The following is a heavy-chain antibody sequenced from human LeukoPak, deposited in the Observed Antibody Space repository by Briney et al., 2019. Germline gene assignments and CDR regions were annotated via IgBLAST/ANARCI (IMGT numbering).Heavy chain of an antibody. V-gene: IGHV4-30-2*03. CDR2: IYYSGNT. CDR3: ARLPSSSWLNWFDP. D-gene: IGHD6-13*01. Sequence: PSQTLSLTCAVSGGSISSGDYSWGWIRQPPGKGLEWIGSIYYSGNTYYNPSLKSRVTVSVDTSKNQFSLKLNSVTAADTAVYYCARLPSSSWLNWFDPWGQGTLVTVSS. CDR1: GGSISSGDYS. J-gene: IGHJ5*02.